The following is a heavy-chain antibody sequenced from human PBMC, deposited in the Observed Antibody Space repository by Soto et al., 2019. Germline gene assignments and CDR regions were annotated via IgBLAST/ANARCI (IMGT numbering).Heavy chain of an antibody. CDR2: VGGNGDST. Sequence: EVQLLDSGGGLVQPGGSLRLSCAASGFTFSNYAMSWVRQAPGKGLEWVSGVGGNGDSTYYADSVTGLFTISRENSKDSLYLQMDSLRAEDTAVYYCAKSPLGYCCGGSCYPPHYFDYWGQGTLVTVSS. V-gene: IGHV3-23*01. D-gene: IGHD2-15*01. CDR1: GFTFSNYA. J-gene: IGHJ4*02. CDR3: AKSPLGYCCGGSCYPPHYFDY.